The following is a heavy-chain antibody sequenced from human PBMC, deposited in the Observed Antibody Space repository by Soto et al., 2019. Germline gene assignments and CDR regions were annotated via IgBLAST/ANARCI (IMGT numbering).Heavy chain of an antibody. CDR3: ARDYYGMDV. J-gene: IGHJ6*02. V-gene: IGHV4-34*01. Sequence: SETLSLTCVVYGGSFSGYYWSWIRQSPGKGLEWIGYTYQSGSAYYNPSLKSRVTISVDRSKNQFSLNLTSVTAADTAVYYCARDYYGMDVWGQGTTVTVSS. CDR1: GGSFSGYY. CDR2: TYQSGSA.